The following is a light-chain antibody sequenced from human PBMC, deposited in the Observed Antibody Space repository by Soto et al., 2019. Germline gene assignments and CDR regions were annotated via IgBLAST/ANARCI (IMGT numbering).Light chain of an antibody. J-gene: IGKJ4*01. CDR1: QSISSW. CDR2: TTS. Sequence: IQMTQSPSSVSAFVGDRVTITCRASQSISSWLAWYQQKPGKAPKLLIHTTSTLQSGVPSRFSGSGSGTDFTLTISSLQPEDFATYYCQQVSSFPLTFGGGTRVEIK. CDR3: QQVSSFPLT. V-gene: IGKV1D-12*01.